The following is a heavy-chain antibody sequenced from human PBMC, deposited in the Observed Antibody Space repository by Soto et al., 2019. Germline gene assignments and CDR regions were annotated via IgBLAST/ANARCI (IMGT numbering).Heavy chain of an antibody. D-gene: IGHD3-3*01. CDR3: ARGSPMNRYTLFIRSGYGMDV. V-gene: IGHV3-13*01. CDR1: GFTFSSYD. J-gene: IGHJ6*04. Sequence: EVQLVESGGGLVQPGGSLRLSCAASGFTFSSYDMHWVRQATGKGLGWVSAIGTAGDTYYPGSVKGRFTISRENAKNSLDLQMTSVRAGDTAVYYCARGSPMNRYTLFIRSGYGMDVWGKGPTVTVSS. CDR2: IGTAGDT.